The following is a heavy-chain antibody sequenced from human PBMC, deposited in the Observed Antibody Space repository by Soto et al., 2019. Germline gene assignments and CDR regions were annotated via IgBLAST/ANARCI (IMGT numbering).Heavy chain of an antibody. V-gene: IGHV1-18*01. Sequence: ASVKVSCKTSGYTFSNYGITWVRQAPGQPLEWLGWISLYSDGTNYAQKFQGRVSMTTDTSTTTAYMELRSLRSDDTAVYYCARVVPGAEAWFGPWGQGTRVTVSS. J-gene: IGHJ5*02. D-gene: IGHD2-2*01. CDR1: GYTFSNYG. CDR2: ISLYSDGT. CDR3: ARVVPGAEAWFGP.